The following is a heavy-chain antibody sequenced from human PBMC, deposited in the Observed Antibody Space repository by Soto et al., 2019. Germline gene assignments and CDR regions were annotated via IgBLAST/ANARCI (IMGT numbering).Heavy chain of an antibody. CDR3: ARVAYYYDSSGYLDY. V-gene: IGHV3-64*01. CDR2: ISSNGGST. D-gene: IGHD3-22*01. Sequence: EVQLVESGGGLVQPGGSLRLSCAASGFTFSSYAMHWVHQAPGKGLEYVSAISSNGGSTYYANSVKGRFTISRDNSKNTLYLQMGSLRAEDMAVYYCARVAYYYDSSGYLDYWGQGTLVTVSS. CDR1: GFTFSSYA. J-gene: IGHJ4*02.